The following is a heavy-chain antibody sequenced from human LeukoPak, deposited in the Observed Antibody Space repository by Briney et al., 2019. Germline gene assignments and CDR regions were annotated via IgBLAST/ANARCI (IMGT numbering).Heavy chain of an antibody. J-gene: IGHJ6*02. V-gene: IGHV3-74*01. CDR2: INNDGSSA. Sequence: GGSLRLSCAASGFTFNNYWIHWVRQVPGKGLVWVSRINNDGSSASYVDSVKGRFTVSRDNAKNTLFLQMNSLRAEDTAVYYCARRGTGHGMDVWGQGTTVIVSS. CDR1: GFTFNNYW. D-gene: IGHD1-1*01. CDR3: ARRGTGHGMDV.